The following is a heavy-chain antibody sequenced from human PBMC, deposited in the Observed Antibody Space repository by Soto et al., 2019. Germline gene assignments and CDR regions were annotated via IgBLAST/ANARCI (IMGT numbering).Heavy chain of an antibody. CDR3: VRDRTVRGVSGGLDL. J-gene: IGHJ6*02. D-gene: IGHD3-10*01. CDR1: GGSIDSYY. CDR2: IYYSGST. V-gene: IGHV4-59*01. Sequence: PSETLSLTCTVSGGSIDSYYWSWIRQPPGKGLEWIGYIYYSGSTIYNPSLKSRVTISIDTSENQFSLKLSSVTAADTAVYYCVRDRTVRGVSGGLDLWGQGTAVTVSS.